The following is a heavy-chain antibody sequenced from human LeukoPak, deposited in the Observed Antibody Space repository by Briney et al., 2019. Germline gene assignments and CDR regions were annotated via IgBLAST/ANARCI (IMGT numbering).Heavy chain of an antibody. Sequence: PGGSLRLSCAASGFTFSHYWMTWVRQAPGKGLERVANMKEDGSQETYVDSVKGRLTISRDNAKNMLYLQMNSLRVEDTAVYYCATSGLGHYYFDYWGQGSLVTVSS. CDR2: MKEDGSQE. V-gene: IGHV3-7*01. CDR1: GFTFSHYW. CDR3: ATSGLGHYYFDY. D-gene: IGHD3-10*01. J-gene: IGHJ4*02.